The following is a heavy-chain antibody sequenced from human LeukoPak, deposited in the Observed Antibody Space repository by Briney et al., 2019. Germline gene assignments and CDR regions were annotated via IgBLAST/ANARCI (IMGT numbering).Heavy chain of an antibody. CDR2: ISAYNGNT. D-gene: IGHD3-22*01. CDR1: GYTFTSYG. V-gene: IGHV1-18*01. J-gene: IGHJ4*02. Sequence: ASVKVSCKASGYTFTSYGISWVRQAPGQGLEWMGWISAYNGNTNYAQKLQGRVTMTTDTSTSTAYMELRSLRSDDTAVYYCARTYDSSGYYSNFDYWGQGTLVSVSS. CDR3: ARTYDSSGYYSNFDY.